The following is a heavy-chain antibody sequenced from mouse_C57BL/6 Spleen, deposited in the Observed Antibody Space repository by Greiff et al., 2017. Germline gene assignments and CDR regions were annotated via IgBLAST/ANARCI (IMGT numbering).Heavy chain of an antibody. V-gene: IGHV3-5*01. J-gene: IGHJ4*01. CDR3: ARVDRYYAMDY. CDR2: IYYSGTI. Sequence: EVQLQQLGPGLVKPSQTVFLTCTVTGISITTGNYRWSWIRQFPGNKLEWIGYIYYSGTITYNPSLTSRTTITRDTPKNQFFLEMNSLTAEDTATYYCARVDRYYAMDYWGQGTSVTVSS. CDR1: GISITTGNYR.